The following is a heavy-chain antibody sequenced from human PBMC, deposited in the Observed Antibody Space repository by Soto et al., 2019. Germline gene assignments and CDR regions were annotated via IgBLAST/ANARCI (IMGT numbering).Heavy chain of an antibody. CDR3: ARAPGYYDFWSGYYTTYSYYFDY. Sequence: PSETLSLTCAVSGYSISSGYYWGWIRQPPGKGLEWIGSIYHSGSTYYNPSPKSRVTISVDTSKNQFSLKLSSVTAADTAVYYCARAPGYYDFWSGYYTTYSYYFDYWGQGTLVTVSS. V-gene: IGHV4-38-2*01. CDR1: GYSISSGYY. D-gene: IGHD3-3*01. J-gene: IGHJ4*02. CDR2: IYHSGST.